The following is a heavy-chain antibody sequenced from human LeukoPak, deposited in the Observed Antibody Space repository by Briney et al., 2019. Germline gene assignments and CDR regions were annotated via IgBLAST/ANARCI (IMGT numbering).Heavy chain of an antibody. Sequence: ASVKVSCKASGYTFTSYGISWVRQAPGQGLEWMGWISAYNGNTNYAQKLQGRVTMTTDTSTSTAYMELRSLRSDDTAVYYCATALPDIVVVPAAFLYFDYWGQGTLVTVSS. V-gene: IGHV1-18*01. CDR2: ISAYNGNT. CDR3: ATALPDIVVVPAAFLYFDY. D-gene: IGHD2-2*01. J-gene: IGHJ4*02. CDR1: GYTFTSYG.